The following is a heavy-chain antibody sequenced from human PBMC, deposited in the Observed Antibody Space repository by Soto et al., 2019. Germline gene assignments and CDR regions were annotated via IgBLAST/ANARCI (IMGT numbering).Heavy chain of an antibody. CDR2: IYYSGST. V-gene: IGHV4-31*03. J-gene: IGHJ4*02. Sequence: SETLSLTCTVSGGSISSGGYYWSWIRQHPGKGLEWIGYIYYSGSTYYNPSLKSRVTISVDTSKNQLSLKLSSVTAADTAVYYCARSPRDWNDEIMPHYFDYWGQGTLVTVSS. CDR1: GGSISSGGYY. CDR3: ARSPRDWNDEIMPHYFDY. D-gene: IGHD1-1*01.